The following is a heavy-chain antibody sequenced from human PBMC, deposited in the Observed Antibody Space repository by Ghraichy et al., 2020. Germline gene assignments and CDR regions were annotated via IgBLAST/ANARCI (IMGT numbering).Heavy chain of an antibody. CDR3: ASMGSGSYSYPDDY. J-gene: IGHJ4*02. D-gene: IGHD1-26*01. Sequence: ASVKVSCKVSGYTLTELSMHWVRQAPGKGLEWMGGFDPEDGETIYAQKFQGRVTMTEDTSTDTAYMELSSLRSEDTAVYYCASMGSGSYSYPDDYWGQGTLVTVSS. CDR1: GYTLTELS. V-gene: IGHV1-24*01. CDR2: FDPEDGET.